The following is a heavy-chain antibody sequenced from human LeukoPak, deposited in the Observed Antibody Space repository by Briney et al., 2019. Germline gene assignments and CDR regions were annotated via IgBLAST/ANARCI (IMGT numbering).Heavy chain of an antibody. CDR2: IYSGGST. CDR1: GFTFTGYT. D-gene: IGHD3-16*01. Sequence: GGSLRLSCAASGFTFTGYTMHWVRQAPGKGLEWVSVIYSGGSTYYADSVKGRFTISRDNSKNTLYLQMNSLRAEDTAVYYCARAYDYVWGSYHARGYYFDYWGQGTLVTVSS. J-gene: IGHJ4*02. V-gene: IGHV3-53*01. CDR3: ARAYDYVWGSYHARGYYFDY.